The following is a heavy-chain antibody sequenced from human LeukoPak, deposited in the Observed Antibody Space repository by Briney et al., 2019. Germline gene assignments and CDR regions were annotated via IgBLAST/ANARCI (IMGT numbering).Heavy chain of an antibody. CDR2: IWYDGSNK. CDR1: GFTFSSYG. Sequence: GGSLRLSCAASGFTFSSYGMHWVRQAPGKGLEWVAVIWYDGSNKYYADSVKGRFTISRDNSKNTLYLQMNSLRAEDTAVYYCARDYLTGYYLVQTYYYYGMDVWGQGTTVTVSS. J-gene: IGHJ6*02. CDR3: ARDYLTGYYLVQTYYYYGMDV. D-gene: IGHD3-9*01. V-gene: IGHV3-33*01.